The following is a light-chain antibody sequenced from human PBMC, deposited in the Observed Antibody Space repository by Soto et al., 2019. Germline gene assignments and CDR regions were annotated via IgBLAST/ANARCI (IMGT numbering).Light chain of an antibody. J-gene: IGKJ4*01. CDR3: QQYSNWPLT. CDR2: GAS. CDR1: QSVRSSF. Sequence: EIVMTQSPATLSVSPLERSTLSFMSIQSVRSSFLAWYQQKPGQAPSLLIYGASTRATGIPARFSGSGSGTEFTLTINSLQSEDFAVYYCQQYSNWPLTFGGGTKVDI. V-gene: IGKV3-15*01.